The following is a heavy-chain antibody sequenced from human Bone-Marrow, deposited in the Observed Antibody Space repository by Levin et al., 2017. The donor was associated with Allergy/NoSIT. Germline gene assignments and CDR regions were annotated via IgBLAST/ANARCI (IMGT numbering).Heavy chain of an antibody. CDR2: ISSSSSTI. CDR3: ARDSTPYSSSWYYYYYYMDG. Sequence: ETLSLTCAASGFTFSSYSMNWVRQAPGKGLEWVSYISSSSSTIYYADSVKGRFTISRDNAKNSLYLQMNSLRDEDTAVYYCARDSTPYSSSWYYYYYYMDGWGKGTTVTVSS. D-gene: IGHD6-13*01. V-gene: IGHV3-48*02. CDR1: GFTFSSYS. J-gene: IGHJ6*03.